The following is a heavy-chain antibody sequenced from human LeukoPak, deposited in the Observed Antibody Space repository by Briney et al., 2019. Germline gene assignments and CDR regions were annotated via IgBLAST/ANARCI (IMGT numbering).Heavy chain of an antibody. V-gene: IGHV3-20*04. CDR2: IDWNGGTT. Sequence: GGSLRLSCIASGFIFDDYGMSWVRQAPGKGLEWVSGIDWNGGTTGYADSVKGRFTISGDNAKNSLYLQLSSLRPEDTALYYCAKHLTATNTYIFFGLDVWGQGTSVTVSS. J-gene: IGHJ6*02. D-gene: IGHD1-26*01. CDR1: GFIFDDYG. CDR3: AKHLTATNTYIFFGLDV.